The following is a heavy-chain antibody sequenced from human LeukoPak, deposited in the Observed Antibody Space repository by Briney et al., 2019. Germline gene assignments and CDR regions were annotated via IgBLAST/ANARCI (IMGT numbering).Heavy chain of an antibody. V-gene: IGHV3-23*01. CDR3: AKDESGSYWVGAFDI. Sequence: VGSLRLSCAASGFTFSSYAMSWVRQAPGKGLEWVSAISGSGGSTYYADSVKGRFTISRDNSKNTLYLQMNSLRAEDTAVYYCAKDESGSYWVGAFDIWGQGTMVTVSS. CDR1: GFTFSSYA. J-gene: IGHJ3*02. CDR2: ISGSGGST. D-gene: IGHD1-26*01.